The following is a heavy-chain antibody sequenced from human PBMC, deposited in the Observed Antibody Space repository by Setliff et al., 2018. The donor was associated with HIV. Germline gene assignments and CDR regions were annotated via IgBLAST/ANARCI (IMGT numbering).Heavy chain of an antibody. J-gene: IGHJ3*02. CDR1: GFTFSSYS. V-gene: IGHV3-30-3*01. D-gene: IGHD3-22*01. CDR3: AKAEIVVVISPDEFDI. Sequence: GGSLRLSCAASGFTFSSYSMHWVRQAPGKGLEWVAAISNVETYKHYADSVKGRFTVSRDNSKNTLYLQMNSLRAEDTAVYYCAKAEIVVVISPDEFDIWGQGTMVTVS. CDR2: ISNVETYK.